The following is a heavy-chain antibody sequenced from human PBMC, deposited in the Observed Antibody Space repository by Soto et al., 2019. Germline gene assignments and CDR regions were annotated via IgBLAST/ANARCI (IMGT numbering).Heavy chain of an antibody. V-gene: IGHV4-31*03. CDR1: GGSISSGGYY. CDR3: ARDLRVRGFYGIDG. CDR2: IYYSGST. D-gene: IGHD3-10*01. J-gene: IGHJ6*02. Sequence: QVQLQESGPGLVKPSQTLSLPCTVSGGSISSGGYYWRWIRQHPGKGLEWIGYIYYSGSTYYTPSLKSRVTISVDTTKNQFSLKLSSVTCAATAVYYGARDLRVRGFYGIDGWGQGTTVTVSS.